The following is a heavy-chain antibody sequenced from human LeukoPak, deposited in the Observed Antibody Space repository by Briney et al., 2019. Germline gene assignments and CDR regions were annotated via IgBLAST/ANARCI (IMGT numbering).Heavy chain of an antibody. CDR2: FSRSGSDT. J-gene: IGHJ4*02. V-gene: IGHV3-23*01. Sequence: GGSLRLSCAASGFTFGNYAMSWVRQAPGKGPEWVSTFSRSGSDTYYADSVKGRFTIFRDNSKNTLYLQMNSLRAEDTAVYYCARGGDSSGYYLSYWGQGTLVTVSS. D-gene: IGHD3-22*01. CDR3: ARGGDSSGYYLSY. CDR1: GFTFGNYA.